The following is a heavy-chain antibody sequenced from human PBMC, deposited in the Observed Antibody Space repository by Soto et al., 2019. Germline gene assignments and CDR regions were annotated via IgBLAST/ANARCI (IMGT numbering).Heavy chain of an antibody. CDR1: GFVFSGYA. J-gene: IGHJ4*02. CDR3: AKDGIPVAAPFDY. CDR2: ISASGGST. V-gene: IGHV3-23*01. D-gene: IGHD6-19*01. Sequence: TGGSLRLSCAASGFVFSGYAMSWVRQAPGRGLEWVSTISASGGSTYYGDSVKGRFTISRDNSKDTLFLQVNSLRAEDTAVYYCAKDGIPVAAPFDYWGQGTLVTVSS.